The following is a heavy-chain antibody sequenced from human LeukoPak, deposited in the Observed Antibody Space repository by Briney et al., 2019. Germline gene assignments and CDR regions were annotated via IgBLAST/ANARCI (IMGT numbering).Heavy chain of an antibody. D-gene: IGHD3-10*01. CDR3: AKDYYGSGSYIDY. CDR2: IWYDGSNK. Sequence: GGSLRLSCAASGFTFSSYGMHWVRQAPGKGLEWVAVIWYDGSNKYYADSVKGRFTISRDNSKNALYLQMNSLRAEDTAVYYCAKDYYGSGSYIDYWGQGTLVTVSS. V-gene: IGHV3-33*06. CDR1: GFTFSSYG. J-gene: IGHJ4*02.